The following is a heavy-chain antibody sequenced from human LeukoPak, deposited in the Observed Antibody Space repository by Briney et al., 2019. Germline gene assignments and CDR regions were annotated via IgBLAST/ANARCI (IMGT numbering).Heavy chain of an antibody. CDR2: ISSSSSYI. Sequence: GGPLRLSCAASGFTFSSHTMNWVRQAPGKGLEWVSSISSSSSYIYYADSVKGRFTISRDNAKNSLYLQMNSLRAEDTAVYYCARGRGDCSGGSCPFTTYMDVWGKGTTVTVSS. V-gene: IGHV3-21*01. CDR3: ARGRGDCSGGSCPFTTYMDV. CDR1: GFTFSSHT. J-gene: IGHJ6*03. D-gene: IGHD2-15*01.